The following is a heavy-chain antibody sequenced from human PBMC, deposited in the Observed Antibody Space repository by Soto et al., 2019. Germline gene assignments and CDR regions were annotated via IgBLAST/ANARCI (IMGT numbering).Heavy chain of an antibody. Sequence: GSVKVSCKASGGTFSSYAMSWVRQAPGQGLEWMGIIISSSGTSDYAQKFEDRVTMTRDMPTNTVYMELGSLTSEDTAVYYCATEYINSFNFDSWGQGTLVTVSS. CDR3: ATEYINSFNFDS. V-gene: IGHV1-46*01. CDR2: IISSSGTS. J-gene: IGHJ4*02. D-gene: IGHD1-1*01. CDR1: GGTFSSYA.